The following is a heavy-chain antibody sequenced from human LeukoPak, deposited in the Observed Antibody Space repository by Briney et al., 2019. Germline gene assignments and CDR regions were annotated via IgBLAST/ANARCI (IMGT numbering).Heavy chain of an antibody. CDR3: ARVYYTAMVDFDY. CDR1: GFTFSSYS. V-gene: IGHV3-21*01. J-gene: IGHJ4*02. CDR2: ISSSSSYI. D-gene: IGHD5-18*01. Sequence: GGSLRLSCAASGFTFSSYSMNWVRQAPGKGLEWVSSISSSSSYIYYADSVKGRFTISRDNAKKSLYLQMNSLRAEDTAVYYCARVYYTAMVDFDYWGQGTLVTVSS.